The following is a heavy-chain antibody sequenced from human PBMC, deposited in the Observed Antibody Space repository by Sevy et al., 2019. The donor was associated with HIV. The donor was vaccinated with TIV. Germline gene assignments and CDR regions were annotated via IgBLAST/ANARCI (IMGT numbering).Heavy chain of an antibody. Sequence: GGSLRLSCAASGFTINKYSMSWVRQPPGKGLEWVATLSFGCGELNYADSVKGRFTISRDNSKNSFYLQMNNLRAEDTALYYCAREGCTKPHDYWGQGTLVTVSS. D-gene: IGHD2-8*01. CDR1: GFTINKYS. J-gene: IGHJ4*02. V-gene: IGHV3-23*01. CDR3: AREGCTKPHDY. CDR2: LSFGCGEL.